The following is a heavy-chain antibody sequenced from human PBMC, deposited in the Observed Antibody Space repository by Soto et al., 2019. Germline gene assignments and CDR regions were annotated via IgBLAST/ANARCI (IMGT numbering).Heavy chain of an antibody. D-gene: IGHD6-19*01. J-gene: IGHJ3*01. CDR1: GGSINSYY. V-gene: IGHV4-59*01. CDR3: ARAVGGYSSRV. Sequence: QVQLQESGPGLVKPSETLSLTCTVSGGSINSYYWNWIRQPPGKRLEWIGYIYYSGSTNYNPSLQSRVTISVDTSKNQFSLKLSSVNAADTGVYYCARAVGGYSSRVWGQGIMVSVSS. CDR2: IYYSGST.